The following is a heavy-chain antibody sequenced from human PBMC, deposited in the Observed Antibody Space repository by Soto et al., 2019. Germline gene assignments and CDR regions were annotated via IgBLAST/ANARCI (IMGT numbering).Heavy chain of an antibody. CDR2: IYWDDDQ. V-gene: IGHV2-5*02. Sequence: QITLKESGPTVVKPTQTLTLTCTLSGFSLATSGLGVGWVRQPPGKALEWLALIYWDDDQRYSSSLKSRLTLTIDNSKTQVLLTMTNLDPVDTATYYCAHTTVTFYGFDVWGQGTMVTVSS. D-gene: IGHD4-17*01. J-gene: IGHJ3*01. CDR3: AHTTVTFYGFDV. CDR1: GFSLATSGLG.